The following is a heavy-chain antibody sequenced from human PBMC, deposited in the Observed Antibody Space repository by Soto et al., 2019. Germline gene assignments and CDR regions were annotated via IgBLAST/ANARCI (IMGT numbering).Heavy chain of an antibody. CDR2: ISGYNGNT. V-gene: IGHV1-18*01. D-gene: IGHD6-25*01. CDR3: ARDGHNSGGYFLH. CDR1: GYTFTNYG. Sequence: QIQLVQSGGEVKNPGASVKVSCKASGYTFTNYGISWVRQAPGQGLEWMGWISGYNGNTNYAQKVQDSLTLTTDPSTSTAYMELGSLRSDDSAMYFCARDGHNSGGYFLHWGQGTLVTVSS. J-gene: IGHJ4*02.